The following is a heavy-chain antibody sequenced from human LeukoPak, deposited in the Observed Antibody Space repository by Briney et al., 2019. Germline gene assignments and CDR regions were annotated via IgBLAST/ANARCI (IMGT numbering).Heavy chain of an antibody. D-gene: IGHD3-10*01. CDR2: IKQDGSEK. CDR3: ARDIGWFGELLDNYFDY. J-gene: IGHJ4*02. V-gene: IGHV3-7*01. Sequence: GGSLRLSCAASGFTFSSYWMSWVRQAPGKGLEWVANIKQDGSEKYYVDSVKGRFTISRDNAKNSLYLQMNSLRAEDTAVYYCARDIGWFGELLDNYFDYWGQGTLVTVSS. CDR1: GFTFSSYW.